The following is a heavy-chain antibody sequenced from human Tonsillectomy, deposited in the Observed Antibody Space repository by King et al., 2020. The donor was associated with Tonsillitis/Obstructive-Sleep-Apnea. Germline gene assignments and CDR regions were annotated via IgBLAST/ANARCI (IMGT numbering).Heavy chain of an antibody. CDR3: ARDGGYSSSWPDY. Sequence: VQLVESGGGVVQPGRSLRLSCAASGFTFSSYAMHWVRHAPGKGLEWVAVISYDGSNKYYADSVKGRFTISRDNSKNTLYLQMNSLRAEDTAVYYCARDGGYSSSWPDYWGQGTLVTVSS. CDR1: GFTFSSYA. CDR2: ISYDGSNK. J-gene: IGHJ4*02. D-gene: IGHD6-13*01. V-gene: IGHV3-30*04.